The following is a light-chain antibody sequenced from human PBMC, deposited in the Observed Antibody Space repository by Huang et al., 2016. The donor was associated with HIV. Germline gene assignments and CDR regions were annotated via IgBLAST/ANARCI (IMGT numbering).Light chain of an antibody. CDR2: AAS. Sequence: DIQLTQSPSSLSASVGDRITITCRACQSISNYLNWYQQEPGKAPKLLIFAASSLQGGVPSRFSGSGSGTDFTLTISSLQLEDFATYYCQQSYIAPYSFSQGTRLEIK. V-gene: IGKV1-39*01. CDR3: QQSYIAPYS. J-gene: IGKJ2*03. CDR1: QSISNY.